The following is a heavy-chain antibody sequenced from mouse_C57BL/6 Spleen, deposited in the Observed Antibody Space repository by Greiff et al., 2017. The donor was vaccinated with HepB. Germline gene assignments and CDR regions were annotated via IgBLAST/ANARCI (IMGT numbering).Heavy chain of an antibody. CDR1: GYTFTSYW. Sequence: QVHVKQPGAELVRPGSSVKLSCKASGYTFTSYWMHWVKQRPIQGLEWIGNIDPSDSETHYNQKFKDKATLTVDKSSSTAYMQLSSLTSEDSAVYYCAPGGEFAYWGQGTLVTVSA. CDR2: IDPSDSET. CDR3: APGGEFAY. J-gene: IGHJ3*01. V-gene: IGHV1-52*01.